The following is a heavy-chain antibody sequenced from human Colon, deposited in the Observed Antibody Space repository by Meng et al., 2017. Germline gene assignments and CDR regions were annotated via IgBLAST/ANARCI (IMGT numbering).Heavy chain of an antibody. D-gene: IGHD6-19*01. CDR2: SYHSGST. CDR1: GISISSATY. CDR3: ASSSGWWRLDS. Sequence: QVQLQESGPGLVKPSGTLSLTCAVSGISISSATYWSWVRQPPGKGLEWIGESYHSGSTNYNPSLKSRVTISVDKSKNQFSLILTSVTAADTAVYYCASSSGWWRLDSWVQGTLVTVSS. J-gene: IGHJ4*02. V-gene: IGHV4-4*02.